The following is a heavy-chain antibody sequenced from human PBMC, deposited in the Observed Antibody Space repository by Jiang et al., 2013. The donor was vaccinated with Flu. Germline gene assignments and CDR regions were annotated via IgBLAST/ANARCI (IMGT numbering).Heavy chain of an antibody. V-gene: IGHV3-7*01. CDR1: GFTFSSYW. CDR2: IKQDGSEK. J-gene: IGHJ4*02. D-gene: IGHD1-26*01. CDR3: AAWVDY. Sequence: SGFTFSSYWMSWVRQAPGKGLEWVANIKQDGSEKYYVDSVKGRFTISRDNAKNSLYLQMNSLRAEDTAVYYCAAWVDYWGQGTLVTVSS.